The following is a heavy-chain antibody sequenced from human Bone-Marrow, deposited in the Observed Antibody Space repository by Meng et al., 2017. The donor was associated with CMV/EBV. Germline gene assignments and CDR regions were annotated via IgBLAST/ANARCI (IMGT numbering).Heavy chain of an antibody. CDR2: INHSGST. CDR1: GFTFSSYS. J-gene: IGHJ6*02. V-gene: IGHV4-34*01. D-gene: IGHD1-20*01. Sequence: ESLKISCAASGFTFSSYSMNWIRQPPGKGLEWIGEINHSGSTNYNPSLKSRVTISVDTSKNQFSLKLSSVTAADTAVYYCASARGGPYNWNLRGGYYYGMDVCGQGTTVTVSS. CDR3: ASARGGPYNWNLRGGYYYGMDV.